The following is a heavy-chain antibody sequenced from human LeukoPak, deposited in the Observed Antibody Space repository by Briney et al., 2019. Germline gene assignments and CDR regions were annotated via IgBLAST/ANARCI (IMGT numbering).Heavy chain of an antibody. CDR1: GGSISSYY. D-gene: IGHD6-19*01. V-gene: IGHV4-59*12. CDR3: ARGYVGYSSGWYVY. J-gene: IGHJ4*02. Sequence: PSETLSLTCTVSGGSISSYYWSWIRQPPGKGLEWIGFIYYSGSTTYNPSLRSRVAISVDTSKNQFSLKLSSVTAADTAVYYCARGYVGYSSGWYVYWGQGTLVTVSS. CDR2: IYYSGST.